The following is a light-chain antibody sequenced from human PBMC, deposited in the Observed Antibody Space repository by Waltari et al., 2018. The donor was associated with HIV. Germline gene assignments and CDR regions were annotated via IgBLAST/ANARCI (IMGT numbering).Light chain of an antibody. J-gene: IGLJ2*01. V-gene: IGLV1-44*01. CDR3: AAWDDSLHGEL. CDR1: YSNIGSNT. CDR2: SNN. Sequence: QSVLTQTPSLSGTPGQRVTISCSGGYSNIGSNTVNWYQQFPGTAPRLLIYSNNRGHSRSPDRFSGSKSGTSASLVISELQSQDEADYHCAAWDDSLHGELFGGGTKLTVL.